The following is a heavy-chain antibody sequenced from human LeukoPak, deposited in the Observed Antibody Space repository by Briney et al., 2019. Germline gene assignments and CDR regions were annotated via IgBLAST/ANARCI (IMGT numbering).Heavy chain of an antibody. CDR1: GYSFTGYY. CDR2: INPNSGFT. CDR3: ARLADCSSSSCRSFDY. V-gene: IGHV1-2*02. Sequence: GASVQVSCKASGYSFTGYYLHWVRQAPGQGLEWMGWINPNSGFTNYAQKFQGRGTMTRDTSISTAYMELSRLRSDDTAVYYCARLADCSSSSCRSFDYWGQGTLVTVSS. J-gene: IGHJ4*02. D-gene: IGHD2-2*01.